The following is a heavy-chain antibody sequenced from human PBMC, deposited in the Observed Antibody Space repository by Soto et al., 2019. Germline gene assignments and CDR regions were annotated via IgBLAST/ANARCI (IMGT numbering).Heavy chain of an antibody. D-gene: IGHD3-22*01. CDR1: GFTLSSYG. J-gene: IGHJ3*02. CDR2: ISYDGGHK. Sequence: QVQLVESGGGVVQPGRSLRLSCAASGFTLSSYGMNWVRQAPGKGLEWVAFISYDGGHKYFADSVTGRFTISRDNSKNTVSLQMNSLRAEDTAGYYCAKVGSVGYYDTRGYKAAAFDIWGQGTMVTVSS. V-gene: IGHV3-30*18. CDR3: AKVGSVGYYDTRGYKAAAFDI.